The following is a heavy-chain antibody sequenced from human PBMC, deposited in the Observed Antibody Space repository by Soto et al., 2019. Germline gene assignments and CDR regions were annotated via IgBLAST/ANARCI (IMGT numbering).Heavy chain of an antibody. Sequence: PSETLSLTCTVSGGSISSGGYYWSWIRQHPGKGLEWIGYIYYSGSTYYNPSLKSRVTISVDTSKNQFSLKLSSVTAADTAVYYCARDTLGYCSSTSCYSANYGMDVWGQGTTVTVSS. V-gene: IGHV4-31*02. CDR1: GGSISSGGYY. J-gene: IGHJ6*02. D-gene: IGHD2-2*01. CDR2: IYYSGST. CDR3: ARDTLGYCSSTSCYSANYGMDV.